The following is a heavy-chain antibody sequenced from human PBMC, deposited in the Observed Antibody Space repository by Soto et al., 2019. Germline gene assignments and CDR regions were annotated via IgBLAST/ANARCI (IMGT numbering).Heavy chain of an antibody. Sequence: QITLKESGPTLVKPTQTLTLTCTFSGFSLSTSGVGVGWIRQPPGKALEWLALIYWDDDKRYSPSLKSRLTSTYDTSKNQVVLTMTNIDPVDTSTYYGAHRRSYCSGGSCYSGFDYWGQGTLVTVSS. J-gene: IGHJ4*02. V-gene: IGHV2-5*02. CDR2: IYWDDDK. D-gene: IGHD2-15*01. CDR1: GFSLSTSGVG. CDR3: AHRRSYCSGGSCYSGFDY.